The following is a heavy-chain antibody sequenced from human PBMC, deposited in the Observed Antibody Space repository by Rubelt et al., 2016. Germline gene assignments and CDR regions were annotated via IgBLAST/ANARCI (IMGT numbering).Heavy chain of an antibody. CDR3: ARGTYSGSSFDM. CDR2: IYHSGGT. J-gene: IGHJ3*02. CDR1: GYSISSGYY. Sequence: QLQLQQSGPGLVKPSETLSLTCTVSGYSISSGYYWGWIRQPPGKGLEWIASIYHSGGTYYNPSLQSRVTLSVDTSKNQFSLKLSAVTAADTAVYYCARGTYSGSSFDMWGQGTMVTVSS. D-gene: IGHD1-26*01. V-gene: IGHV4-38-2*02.